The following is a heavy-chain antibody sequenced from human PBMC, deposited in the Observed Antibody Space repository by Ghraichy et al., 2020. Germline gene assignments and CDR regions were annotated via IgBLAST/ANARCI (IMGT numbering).Heavy chain of an antibody. J-gene: IGHJ4*02. CDR2: IYTSGST. V-gene: IGHV4-4*07. CDR1: GGSISSYY. D-gene: IGHD3-22*01. Sequence: SQTLSLTCTVSGGSISSYYWSWIRQPAGKGLEWIGRIYTSGSTNYNPSLKSRVTMSVDTSKNQFSLKLSSVTAADTAVYYCARDYYDSSGYYYHSHYWGQGTLVTVSS. CDR3: ARDYYDSSGYYYHSHY.